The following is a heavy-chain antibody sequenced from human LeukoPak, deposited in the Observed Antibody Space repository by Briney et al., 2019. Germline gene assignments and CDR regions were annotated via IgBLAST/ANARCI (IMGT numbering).Heavy chain of an antibody. D-gene: IGHD3-22*01. CDR1: GFTFDDYA. Sequence: GGSLRLSCAASGFTFDDYAMHWVRQAPGKGLKWVSGISWNSGSIGYADSVKGRFTISRDNAKNSLYLQMNSLRAEDTALYYCAKGGSYDSSGYYLDYWGQGTLVTVSS. J-gene: IGHJ4*02. V-gene: IGHV3-9*01. CDR3: AKGGSYDSSGYYLDY. CDR2: ISWNSGSI.